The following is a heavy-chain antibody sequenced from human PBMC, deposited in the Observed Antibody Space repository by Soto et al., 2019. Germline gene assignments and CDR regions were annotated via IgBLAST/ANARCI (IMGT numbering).Heavy chain of an antibody. D-gene: IGHD5-18*01. CDR1: GFAVGRNY. CDR3: GREAAVGTADAIDI. CDR2: IYTSGST. Sequence: EGSLRLSSAASGFAVGRNYMSWVRQAPGKGLEWVSVIYTSGSTYYADSVKGRFTVSRDSSKNTLYLQMNALRPEDTAVYYCGREAAVGTADAIDIWGQGTMVTVSS. V-gene: IGHV3-53*01. J-gene: IGHJ3*02.